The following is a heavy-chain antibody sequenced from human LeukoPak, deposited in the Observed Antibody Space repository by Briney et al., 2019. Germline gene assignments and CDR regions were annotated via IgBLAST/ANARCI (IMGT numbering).Heavy chain of an antibody. CDR1: GGSISSGSYY. Sequence: SQTLSLTCTVSGGSISSGSYYWSWIRQPAGKELVWIVRIYTSGSTNYNPSLKSRVTISVDTSKNQFSLKLSSVTAADTAVYYCAREGYDFWSGALVYWGQGTLVTVSS. J-gene: IGHJ4*02. CDR2: IYTSGST. V-gene: IGHV4-61*02. CDR3: AREGYDFWSGALVY. D-gene: IGHD3-3*01.